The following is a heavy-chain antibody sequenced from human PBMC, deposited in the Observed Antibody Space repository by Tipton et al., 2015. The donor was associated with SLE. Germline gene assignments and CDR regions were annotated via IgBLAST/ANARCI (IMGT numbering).Heavy chain of an antibody. J-gene: IGHJ4*02. V-gene: IGHV4-61*02. CDR2: GFASGTT. Sequence: GLVKPSQTLSLTCTVSGGSIDTTTYFWNWIRQPAGKGLEWIGRGFASGTTDYNPSLKSRVTMSVDTSRNQFSLKLSSVTAADTTVYYCARGVLGGSYPYWGQGTLVTVSS. D-gene: IGHD1-26*01. CDR1: GGSIDTTTYF. CDR3: ARGVLGGSYPY.